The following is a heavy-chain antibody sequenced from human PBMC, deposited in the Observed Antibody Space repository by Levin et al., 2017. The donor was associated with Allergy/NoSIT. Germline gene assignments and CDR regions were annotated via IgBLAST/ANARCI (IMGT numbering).Heavy chain of an antibody. D-gene: IGHD3-22*01. Sequence: SQTLSLTCPVSGGSINHYYWSWIRQPPGKGLEWIGYIHDSGNTKCSSPLKSRVTISIDTSKNQFSLKLNSVTAADTAVYYCARDTYYYDNKNWSDTFDSWGQGTMVTVSS. CDR3: ARDTYYYDNKNWSDTFDS. CDR2: IHDSGNT. V-gene: IGHV4-59*01. CDR1: GGSINHYY. J-gene: IGHJ3*02.